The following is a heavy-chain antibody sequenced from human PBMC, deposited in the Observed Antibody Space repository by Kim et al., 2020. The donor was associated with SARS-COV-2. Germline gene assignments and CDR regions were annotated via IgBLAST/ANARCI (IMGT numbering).Heavy chain of an antibody. Sequence: GGSLRLSCSASGFSFSSYAMYWVRQAPGKGLQYVSVINENGEYINYADSVRGRFTISRDNSKNTLYLQMSSLRLEDTAVYYCVLGMVDVCCQGTTVTVSS. CDR2: INENGEYI. D-gene: IGHD3-3*01. J-gene: IGHJ6*02. V-gene: IGHV3-64D*09. CDR3: VLGMVDV. CDR1: GFSFSSYA.